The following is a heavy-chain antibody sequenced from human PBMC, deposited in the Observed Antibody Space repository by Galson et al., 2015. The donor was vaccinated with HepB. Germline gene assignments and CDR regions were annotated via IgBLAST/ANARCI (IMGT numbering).Heavy chain of an antibody. J-gene: IGHJ5*02. V-gene: IGHV4-34*01. CDR2: INHSGST. D-gene: IGHD3-3*01. CDR3: ARGSPRYDFWSGYYNNWFDP. Sequence: SETLSLTCAVYGGSFSGYYWSWIRQPPGKGLEWIGEINHSGSTNYNPSLKSRVTISVDTSKNQFSLKLSSVTAADTAVYYCARGSPRYDFWSGYYNNWFDPWGQGTLVTVSS. CDR1: GGSFSGYY.